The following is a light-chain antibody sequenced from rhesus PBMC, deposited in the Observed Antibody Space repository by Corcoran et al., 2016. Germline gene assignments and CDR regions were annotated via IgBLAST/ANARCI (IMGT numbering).Light chain of an antibody. Sequence: DIVMTQTPLSLPVTPGEPASISCRSSQSLLHSGGKTYLDWYLQKPGQSPQLLFYEVSNRASGVPDRFRGSGSGTDFTLKISRVEAEDVGIYYCMQGIQLPLTFGGGTKVEIK. V-gene: IGKV2-90*01. CDR3: MQGIQLPLT. CDR2: EVS. J-gene: IGKJ4*01. CDR1: QSLLHSGGKTY.